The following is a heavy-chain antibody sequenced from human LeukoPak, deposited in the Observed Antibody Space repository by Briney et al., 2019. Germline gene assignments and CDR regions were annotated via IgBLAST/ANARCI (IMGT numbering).Heavy chain of an antibody. Sequence: SETLSLTCTVSGGSISSSSDYWGWIRQPPGKGLEWIGSIYYSGNTYYNPSLKSRVTISLDTSKNQFSLKLRSVTAADTAVYYCARQSVRAIAIAARPGNYFDYWGQGTLVTVSS. J-gene: IGHJ4*02. CDR3: ARQSVRAIAIAARPGNYFDY. V-gene: IGHV4-39*01. D-gene: IGHD6-6*01. CDR2: IYYSGNT. CDR1: GGSISSSSDY.